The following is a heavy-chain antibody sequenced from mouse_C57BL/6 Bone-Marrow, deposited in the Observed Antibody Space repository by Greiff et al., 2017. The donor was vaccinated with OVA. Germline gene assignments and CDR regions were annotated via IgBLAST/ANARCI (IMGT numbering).Heavy chain of an antibody. CDR3: ARDRNYCGSERGFAY. Sequence: EVMLVESGGGLVKPGGSLKLSCAASGFTFSSYAMSWVRQTPEKRLEWVATISDGGSYTYYPDNVKGRFTISRDNAKNNLYLQMSHLKSEDTAMYYCARDRNYCGSERGFAYWGQGTLVTVAA. CDR2: ISDGGSYT. V-gene: IGHV5-4*01. CDR1: GFTFSSYA. J-gene: IGHJ3*01. D-gene: IGHD1-1*01.